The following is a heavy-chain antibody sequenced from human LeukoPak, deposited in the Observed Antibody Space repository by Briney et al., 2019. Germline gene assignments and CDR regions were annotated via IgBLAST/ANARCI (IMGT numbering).Heavy chain of an antibody. V-gene: IGHV4-59*08. J-gene: IGHJ4*02. CDR2: IHYSGST. CDR1: GGSISSYY. CDR3: ARQAYCSSSSCYPFDY. Sequence: PSGTLSLTCTVSGGSISSYYWSWIRQPPGKGLEWIGYIHYSGSTNYNPSLKSRVTISVDTSKNQFSLKLSSVTAADTAVYYCARQAYCSSSSCYPFDYWGQGTLVTVSS. D-gene: IGHD2-2*01.